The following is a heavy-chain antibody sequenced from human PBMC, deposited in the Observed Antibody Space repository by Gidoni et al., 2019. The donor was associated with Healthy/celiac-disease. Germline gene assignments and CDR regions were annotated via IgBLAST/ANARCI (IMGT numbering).Heavy chain of an antibody. CDR1: GFPFRSYA. D-gene: IGHD2-2*01. Sequence: QVQLVESGGGVVQPGRSLRLSCAASGFPFRSYAMHWVRQAPGKGREWVAVITYDGSNKYYADSVKGRFTISRDNSKNTLYLQMNSLRAEDTAVYYCARDAPYCSSTSCLQYYYYMDVWGKGTTVTVSS. CDR3: ARDAPYCSSTSCLQYYYYMDV. J-gene: IGHJ6*03. V-gene: IGHV3-30-3*01. CDR2: ITYDGSNK.